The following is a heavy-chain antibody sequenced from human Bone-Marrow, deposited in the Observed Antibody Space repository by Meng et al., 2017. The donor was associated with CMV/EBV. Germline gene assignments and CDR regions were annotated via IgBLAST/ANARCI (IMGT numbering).Heavy chain of an antibody. V-gene: IGHV3-20*04. J-gene: IGHJ4*02. CDR2: INWNGGST. CDR3: ARVYGGNSGLDY. D-gene: IGHD4-23*01. Sequence: GESLKISCAASGFTFDDYGMSWVRQAPGKGLEWVSGINWNGGSTGYADSVKGRFTISRDNAKNTLYLQMNSLRAEDTAVYYCARVYGGNSGLDYWGQGTLVTVSS. CDR1: GFTFDDYG.